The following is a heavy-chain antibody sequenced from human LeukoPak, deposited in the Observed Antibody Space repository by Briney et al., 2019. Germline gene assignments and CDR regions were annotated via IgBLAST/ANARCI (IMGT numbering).Heavy chain of an antibody. V-gene: IGHV1-18*01. D-gene: IGHD6-19*01. CDR1: GYTFTSYG. Sequence: ASVKVSCKASGYTFTSYGISWVRQAPGQGLEWMGWISAYNGNTNYAQKFQGRVTMTTDTSTSTAYMELRSLRSDDTAVYYCARDASGSGWPDFGYWGQGTLVTVSS. CDR3: ARDASGSGWPDFGY. CDR2: ISAYNGNT. J-gene: IGHJ4*02.